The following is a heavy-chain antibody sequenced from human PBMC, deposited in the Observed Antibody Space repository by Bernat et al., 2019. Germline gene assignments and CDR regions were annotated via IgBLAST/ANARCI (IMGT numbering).Heavy chain of an antibody. CDR3: AKGRERPRYYYGMDV. V-gene: IGHV3-30*04. Sequence: QVQLVESGGGVVQPGRSLRLSCAASGFTFSSSAMHWVRQAPGKGLEWVAVISYDGSNKYYADSVKGRFTISRDNSKNTLYLQMNSLRAEDTAVYYCAKGRERPRYYYGMDVWGQGTTVTVSS. J-gene: IGHJ6*02. CDR1: GFTFSSSA. D-gene: IGHD1-1*01. CDR2: ISYDGSNK.